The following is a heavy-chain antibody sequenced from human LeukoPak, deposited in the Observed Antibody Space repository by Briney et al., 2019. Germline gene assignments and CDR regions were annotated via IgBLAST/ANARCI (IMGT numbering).Heavy chain of an antibody. V-gene: IGHV1-18*01. CDR2: IGAYNGNT. CDR3: ARLPPQYYYGMDV. Sequence: ASVKVSCKASGYTFTSYGISWMRQAPGQGLERMGWIGAYNGNTNYAQKFQGRVTMTTDTSTSTAYMELRSLTSDDTAVYYCARLPPQYYYGMDVWGQGTTVTISS. J-gene: IGHJ6*02. CDR1: GYTFTSYG.